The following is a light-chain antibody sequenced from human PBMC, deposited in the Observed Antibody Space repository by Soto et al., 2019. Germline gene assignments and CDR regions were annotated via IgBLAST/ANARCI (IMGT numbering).Light chain of an antibody. V-gene: IGKV3-20*01. J-gene: IGKJ2*01. Sequence: EIVLTQSPGTLSLSPGERATLSCRASQTVSSSYLAWYQQKPGQAPRLLIFGASSRATGTPDRFSGSGSGTDFTLTISRLEPGDFAVYYCQRYGSSPPYTFGQGTKLEIK. CDR2: GAS. CDR3: QRYGSSPPYT. CDR1: QTVSSSY.